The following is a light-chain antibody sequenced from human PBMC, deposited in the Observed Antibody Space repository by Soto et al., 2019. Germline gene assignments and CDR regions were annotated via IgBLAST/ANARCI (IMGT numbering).Light chain of an antibody. V-gene: IGLV2-23*02. J-gene: IGLJ1*01. Sequence: QSALAKPASVSGSPGQSITISCTGTSSDVGSYNLVSWYQQHPGKAPKLMIYEVSKRPSGVSNRFSGSKSGNTASLTISGLQAEDEADYYCCSYAGSSTPLIFGTRTKVTVL. CDR1: SSDVGSYNL. CDR2: EVS. CDR3: CSYAGSSTPLI.